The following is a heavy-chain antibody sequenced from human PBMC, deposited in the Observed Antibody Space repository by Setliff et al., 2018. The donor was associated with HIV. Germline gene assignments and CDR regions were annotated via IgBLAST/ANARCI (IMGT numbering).Heavy chain of an antibody. J-gene: IGHJ4*02. CDR1: GGSMSSYY. D-gene: IGHD2-15*01. CDR3: ARSTRGGLVVYGSSRNAYYFDY. Sequence: LSLTCTVSGGSMSSYYWSWIRQPPGKGLEWIGSIYYTGSTDYNPSLMSRVTISLDTPKNQFSLKLNSVIAADTAVYYCARSTRGGLVVYGSSRNAYYFDYWGQGTLVTSPQ. CDR2: IYYTGST. V-gene: IGHV4-59*01.